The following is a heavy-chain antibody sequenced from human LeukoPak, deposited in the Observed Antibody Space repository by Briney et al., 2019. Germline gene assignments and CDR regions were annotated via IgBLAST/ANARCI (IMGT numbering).Heavy chain of an antibody. Sequence: SVKVSCKASGGTFSSYAISWVRQAPGQGLEWMGGIIPIFGTANYAQRFQGRVTITADKSTSTAYMELSSLRSEDTAVYYCARLATTHLGYFDYWGQGTLVTVSS. CDR1: GGTFSSYA. V-gene: IGHV1-69*06. D-gene: IGHD5-24*01. CDR3: ARLATTHLGYFDY. J-gene: IGHJ4*02. CDR2: IIPIFGTA.